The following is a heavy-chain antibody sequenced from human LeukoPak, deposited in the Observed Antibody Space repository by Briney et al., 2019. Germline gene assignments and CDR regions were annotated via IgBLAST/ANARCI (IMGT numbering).Heavy chain of an antibody. CDR1: GFTFSSYA. CDR3: VKGNGGSYDY. V-gene: IGHV3-64D*06. D-gene: IGHD1-26*01. CDR2: IKSDGDTT. Sequence: GGSLRLSCSASGFTFSSYALYWVRQAPGKGLEYVSTIKSDGDTTYYADSVKGRFTISRGNSKNTLYLQMSSLRAEDTAVYYCVKGNGGSYDYWGQGTMVTVSS. J-gene: IGHJ4*02.